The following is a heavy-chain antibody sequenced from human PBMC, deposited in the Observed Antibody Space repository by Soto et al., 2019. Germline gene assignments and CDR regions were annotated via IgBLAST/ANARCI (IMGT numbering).Heavy chain of an antibody. V-gene: IGHV3-48*03. CDR1: GFTFSSYE. CDR2: ISSSGSTI. D-gene: IGHD3-10*01. CDR3: ARDQSGYYGSGSYSDYYYGMDV. Sequence: EVQLVESGGGLVQPGGSLRLSCAASGFTFSSYEMNWVRQAPGKGLEWVSYISSSGSTIYYADSVKGRFTISRDNAKNSLYLQMNSLRAEDTAVYYCARDQSGYYGSGSYSDYYYGMDVWGQGNTVTVSS. J-gene: IGHJ6*02.